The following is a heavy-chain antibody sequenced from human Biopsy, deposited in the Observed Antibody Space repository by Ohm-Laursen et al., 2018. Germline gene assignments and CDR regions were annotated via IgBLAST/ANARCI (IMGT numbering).Heavy chain of an antibody. J-gene: IGHJ4*02. CDR2: ISPKSGDT. CDR3: ALQSVAQMKNFDY. CDR1: GFSFTGYY. V-gene: IGHV1-2*02. D-gene: IGHD6-19*01. Sequence: ASVKVSCKASGFSFTGYYIHWVRQAPGQGLEWMGWISPKSGDTNYAHKFQGNITMTRDTSMSAAYMEMSRLRCDDTAVYYCALQSVAQMKNFDYWGQGTLVTVSS.